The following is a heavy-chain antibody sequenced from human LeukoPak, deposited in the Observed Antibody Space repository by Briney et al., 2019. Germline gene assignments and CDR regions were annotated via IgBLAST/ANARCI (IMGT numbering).Heavy chain of an antibody. CDR1: GFTFSSYG. D-gene: IGHD3-10*01. Sequence: PGGSLRLSCAASGFTFSSYGMSWVRQAPGKGLEWVANIKQDGSEKYYVDSVKGRFTISRDNAKNSLYLQMNSLRAEDTAVYYCARDKLRSFDYWGQGTLVTVSS. CDR3: ARDKLRSFDY. J-gene: IGHJ4*02. CDR2: IKQDGSEK. V-gene: IGHV3-7*01.